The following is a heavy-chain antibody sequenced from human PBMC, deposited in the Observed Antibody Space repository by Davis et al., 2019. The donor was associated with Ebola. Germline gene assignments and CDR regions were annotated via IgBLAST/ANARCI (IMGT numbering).Heavy chain of an antibody. V-gene: IGHV1-69*13. Sequence: SVKVSCKASGGTFSSYAISWVRQAPGQGLEWMGGIIPIFGTANYAQKFQGRVTITADESTSTAYMELSSLRSEDTAVYYCARLNTVTADYYYYGMDVWGQGTTVTVSS. CDR3: ARLNTVTADYYYYGMDV. D-gene: IGHD2-21*02. CDR2: IIPIFGTA. J-gene: IGHJ6*02. CDR1: GGTFSSYA.